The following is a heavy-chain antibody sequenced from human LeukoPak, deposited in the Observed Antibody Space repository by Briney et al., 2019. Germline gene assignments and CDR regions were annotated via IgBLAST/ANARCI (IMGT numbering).Heavy chain of an antibody. J-gene: IGHJ4*02. D-gene: IGHD4-17*01. CDR2: ISGSGETT. CDR1: GFTFSSYA. CDR3: SRDPTSMVTMGDY. Sequence: DPGGSLRLSCAASGFTFSSYAMSWVRRAPGKGLEWVSTISGSGETTYYADSVKGRFTISRDNSKNTLFLQLNSLRVEDTAVYYCSRDPTSMVTMGDYWGQGTLVTVSS. V-gene: IGHV3-23*01.